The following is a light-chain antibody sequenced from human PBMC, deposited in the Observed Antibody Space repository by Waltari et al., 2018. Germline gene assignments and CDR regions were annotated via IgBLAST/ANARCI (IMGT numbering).Light chain of an antibody. Sequence: DIRMTQYPSTLSASAGDRVIISCRASQSISKWSAWSQQKPGKAPKLLIYESSTLQSGVPSRFSGTGSGTDFTLTISSLQPDDFATYYCQQYNSYSLLTFGGGTKVEIK. CDR1: QSISKW. J-gene: IGKJ4*01. CDR3: QQYNSYSLLT. CDR2: ESS. V-gene: IGKV1-5*03.